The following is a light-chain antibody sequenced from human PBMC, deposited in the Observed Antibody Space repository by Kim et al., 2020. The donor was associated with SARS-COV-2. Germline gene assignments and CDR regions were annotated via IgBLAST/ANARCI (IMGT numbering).Light chain of an antibody. Sequence: LSVSPGERATRSGRASQSVSSNLAWYQHKPGQAPRLLIYGAYTRATDIPARFSGSGSGTEFTLTISSLQSEDFAVYYCQQYNNWPAFGGGTKVDIK. CDR1: QSVSSN. CDR2: GAY. J-gene: IGKJ4*01. CDR3: QQYNNWPA. V-gene: IGKV3-15*01.